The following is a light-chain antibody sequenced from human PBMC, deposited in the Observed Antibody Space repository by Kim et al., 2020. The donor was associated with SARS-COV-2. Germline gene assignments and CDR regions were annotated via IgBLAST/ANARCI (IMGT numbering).Light chain of an antibody. CDR3: NSRDSSGNHLDVV. J-gene: IGLJ2*01. V-gene: IGLV3-19*01. CDR1: TLRSYY. Sequence: GQTVRITCQGDTLRSYYASWYQHKPGQAPVLVIYGKNNRPSGIPDRFSGSSSGNTASLTITGAQAEDEADYYCNSRDSSGNHLDVVFGGGTKLTVL. CDR2: GKN.